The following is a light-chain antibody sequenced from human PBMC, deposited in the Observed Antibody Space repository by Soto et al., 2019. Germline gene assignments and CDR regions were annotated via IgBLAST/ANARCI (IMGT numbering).Light chain of an antibody. V-gene: IGLV1-44*01. CDR2: RDH. Sequence: QSVLTQSPSASGTAGQRITISCSGGSSNVGSNSVNWYQQVPGTAPKVLIYRDHHRPSRVPDRCSGSKSGTSASLAISGLQAEDEGDYYCASWDDRLNAVLFGGGTKVTVL. CDR1: SSNVGSNS. CDR3: ASWDDRLNAVL. J-gene: IGLJ2*01.